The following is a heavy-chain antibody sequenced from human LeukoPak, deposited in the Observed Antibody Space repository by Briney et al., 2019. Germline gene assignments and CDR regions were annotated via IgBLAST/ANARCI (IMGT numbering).Heavy chain of an antibody. V-gene: IGHV3-21*01. CDR3: ARDLRIVGSTSYLDL. Sequence: GGPLKFSGAPFEFGFCDYNLNWVVQAPGKGLKWVSSITSSGSYVYFADSVRGRVTISRDNALNSLYLQMNSVRAEDTAVYYCARDLRIVGSTSYLDLWGQGSLVIVSS. D-gene: IGHD2-2*01. J-gene: IGHJ5*02. CDR2: ITSSGSYV. CDR1: EFGFCDYN.